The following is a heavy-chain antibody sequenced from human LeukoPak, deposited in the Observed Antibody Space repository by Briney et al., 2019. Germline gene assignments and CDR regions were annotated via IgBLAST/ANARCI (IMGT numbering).Heavy chain of an antibody. CDR2: ISFHGKIT. CDR3: AKNSYYSGSPIEN. J-gene: IGHJ3*01. Sequence: GGSLRLSCVASGFTFSSFRMHWVRQAPGKGLEWVAIISFHGKITYYTDSVKGRFTISRDNSKDTLYLQMSSLRPEDTAVYYCAKNSYYSGSPIENWGQGTMVTVSS. CDR1: GFTFSSFR. D-gene: IGHD1-26*01. V-gene: IGHV3-30*18.